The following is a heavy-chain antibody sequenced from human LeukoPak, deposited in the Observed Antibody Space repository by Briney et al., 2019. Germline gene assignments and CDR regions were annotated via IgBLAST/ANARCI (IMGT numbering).Heavy chain of an antibody. CDR3: ARASITIFGVVTD. Sequence: GGSLRLSCAASGFTFSSYSMNWVRQAPGKGLEWVSYISSSSSTIYYADSVKGRFTISRDNAKNSLYLRMNSLRAEDTAVYYCARASITIFGVVTDWGQGTLVTVSS. J-gene: IGHJ4*02. D-gene: IGHD3-3*01. CDR1: GFTFSSYS. CDR2: ISSSSSTI. V-gene: IGHV3-48*01.